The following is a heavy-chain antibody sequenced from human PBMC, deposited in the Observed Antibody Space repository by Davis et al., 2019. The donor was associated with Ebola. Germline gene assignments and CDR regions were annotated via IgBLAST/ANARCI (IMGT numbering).Heavy chain of an antibody. CDR3: AREGQWLVKRGFDY. CDR1: GFTVSSYA. J-gene: IGHJ4*02. V-gene: IGHV3-64*04. Sequence: PGGSLRLSCAASGFTVSSYAMHWVRQAPGKGLEYVSAISSNGGSTYYADSVRGRFTISRDNSKNTLYLQMNSLRAEDTAVYYCAREGQWLVKRGFDYWGQGTLVTVSS. D-gene: IGHD6-19*01. CDR2: ISSNGGST.